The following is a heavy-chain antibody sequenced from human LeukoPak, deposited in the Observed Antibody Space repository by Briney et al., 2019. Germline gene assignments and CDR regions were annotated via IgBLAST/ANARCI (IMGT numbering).Heavy chain of an antibody. CDR3: AKYFGGIVGY. CDR1: GFTXSSYA. D-gene: IGHD2-21*01. Sequence: LRLSCXXSGFTXSSYAMSWVRQAPGKGLEWVSAISGSGGSTYYADSVKGRFTISRDNSKNTLYLQMNSLRAEDTAVYYCAKYFGGIVGYWGQGTLVTVSS. CDR2: ISGSGGST. V-gene: IGHV3-23*01. J-gene: IGHJ4*02.